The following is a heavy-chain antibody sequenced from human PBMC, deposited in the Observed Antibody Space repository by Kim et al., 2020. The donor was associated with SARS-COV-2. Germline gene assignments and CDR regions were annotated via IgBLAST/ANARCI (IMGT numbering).Heavy chain of an antibody. CDR1: GYTFTSYG. V-gene: IGHV1-18*01. J-gene: IGHJ3*02. CDR3: ARPGRDYYDSSGYLGAFDI. D-gene: IGHD3-22*01. CDR2: ISAYNGNT. Sequence: ASVKVSCKASGYTFTSYGISWVRQAPGQGLEWMGWISAYNGNTNYAQKLQGRVTMTTDTSTSTAYMELRSLRSDDTAVYYCARPGRDYYDSSGYLGAFDIWGQGTMVTVSS.